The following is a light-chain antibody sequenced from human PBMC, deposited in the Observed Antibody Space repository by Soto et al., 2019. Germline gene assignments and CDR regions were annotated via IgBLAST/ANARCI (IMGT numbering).Light chain of an antibody. CDR1: SSNIGAGYD. CDR3: QSYGSSMSGSRV. Sequence: QSVLTQPPSVSGAPGQRVTISCTGSSSNIGAGYDVHWYQQLPGTAPKLLIYGNSNRPSVVPDRFSGSKSGTSASLAITGLQAEDEADYYCQSYGSSMSGSRVFGTGTKVTVL. V-gene: IGLV1-40*01. CDR2: GNS. J-gene: IGLJ1*01.